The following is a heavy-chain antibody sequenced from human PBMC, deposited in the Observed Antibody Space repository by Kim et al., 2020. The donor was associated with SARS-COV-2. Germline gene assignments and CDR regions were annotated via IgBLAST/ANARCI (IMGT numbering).Heavy chain of an antibody. V-gene: IGHV4-4*07. J-gene: IGHJ4*02. CDR2: ISTTGNT. CDR1: GDSISNYY. D-gene: IGHD3-10*01. CDR3: AREGGAGRSKDY. Sequence: SETLSLTCTVSGDSISNYYWSWIRQPAGKRLEWIGRISTTGNTNYNPSLNSRVTLSVDTSKNQFSLTLSSVTAADTAVYYCAREGGAGRSKDYWGQVTLVTVSS.